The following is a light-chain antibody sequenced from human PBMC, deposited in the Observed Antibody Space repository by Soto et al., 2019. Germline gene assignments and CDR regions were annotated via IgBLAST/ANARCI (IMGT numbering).Light chain of an antibody. CDR2: GAS. J-gene: IGKJ5*01. Sequence: EMVLTQSPGTLSLSPGERAALSCRASQSVSSSYLAWYQQKIGQAPRLLIYGASRRATGIPDRFSGSGSGTDVTLTNSRLEPEDVAVYFCQQFGSSPITFGQGTRLDIK. CDR1: QSVSSSY. CDR3: QQFGSSPIT. V-gene: IGKV3-20*01.